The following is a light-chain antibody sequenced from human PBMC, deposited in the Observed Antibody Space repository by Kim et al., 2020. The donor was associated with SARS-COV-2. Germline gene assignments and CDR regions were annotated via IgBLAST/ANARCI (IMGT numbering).Light chain of an antibody. Sequence: LSPGERATLSCRASQSVSSNLAWYQQKPGQAPRLLIYVASTRATGIPSRFSGSGSGTEFTLTITSVQSEDFAVYSCQQYNIWPGTFGQGTKVDIK. CDR1: QSVSSN. V-gene: IGKV3-15*01. CDR3: QQYNIWPGT. CDR2: VAS. J-gene: IGKJ1*01.